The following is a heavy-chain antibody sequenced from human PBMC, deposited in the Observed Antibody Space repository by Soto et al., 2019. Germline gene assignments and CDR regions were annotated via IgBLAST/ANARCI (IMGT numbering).Heavy chain of an antibody. V-gene: IGHV3-21*04. CDR1: GFTFSYYS. Sequence: EVQLVESGGGLVKPGESLRVSCAASGFTFSYYSLHWVRQAPGKGLEWVSSISGSSTYIYYADRVKGWFTIARDKAKNSLYLRMDGLRAEDTAVYYCARGDGTGLYNSGWSPRYWGQGTRVTVSS. CDR3: ARGDGTGLYNSGWSPRY. CDR2: ISGSSTYI. D-gene: IGHD6-19*01. J-gene: IGHJ4*02.